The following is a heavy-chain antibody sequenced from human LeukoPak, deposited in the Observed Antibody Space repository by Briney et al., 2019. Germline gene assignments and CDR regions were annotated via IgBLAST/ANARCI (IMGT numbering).Heavy chain of an antibody. CDR3: ARDRGYQLLPVEDY. V-gene: IGHV3-21*01. CDR1: GFTFSRYT. CDR2: ISSTSSYI. Sequence: PGGSLRLSCAASGFTFSRYTMNWVRQAPGKGLEWVSAISSTSSYIYYADSVKGRFTISRDNSKNTLYLQMNSLRAEDTAVYYCARDRGYQLLPVEDYWGQGTLVTVSS. J-gene: IGHJ4*02. D-gene: IGHD2-2*01.